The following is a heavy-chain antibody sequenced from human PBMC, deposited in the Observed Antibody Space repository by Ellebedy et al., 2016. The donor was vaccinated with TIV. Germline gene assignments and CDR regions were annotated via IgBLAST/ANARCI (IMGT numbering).Heavy chain of an antibody. V-gene: IGHV3-23*01. D-gene: IGHD5-12*01. CDR1: GFTFSSYA. CDR3: AKGEWLRSFDY. Sequence: GESLKISCAASGFTFSSYAMIWVRQAPGKGLEWVSGITDGGGSTSYADSVKGRFTISRDNSKNTLYLQMNSLRAEDTAVYYCAKGEWLRSFDYWGQGTLVTVSS. CDR2: ITDGGGST. J-gene: IGHJ4*02.